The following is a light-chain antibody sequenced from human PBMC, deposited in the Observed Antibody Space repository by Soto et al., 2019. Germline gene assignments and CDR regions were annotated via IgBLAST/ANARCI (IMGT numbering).Light chain of an antibody. CDR2: LNSDGSH. CDR3: QTWGRGIVV. CDR1: GGHSTYS. V-gene: IGLV4-69*02. J-gene: IGLJ2*01. Sequence: QPVLTQSPSASASLGASVNLTCTLTGGHSTYSIGWHQQQPQRGPRFLMRLNSDGSHSKGDGIPDRFSGSSSGAERFLTISSPQSEDEADYYCQTWGRGIVVFGGGTKLTVL.